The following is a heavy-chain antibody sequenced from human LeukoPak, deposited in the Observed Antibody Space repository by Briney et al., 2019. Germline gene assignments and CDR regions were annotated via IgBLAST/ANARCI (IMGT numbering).Heavy chain of an antibody. V-gene: IGHV1-2*02. J-gene: IGHJ4*02. Sequence: GASVKVSCKASGYTFTGYYMHWVRQAPGQGLEWMGWINPNSGGTNYAQKFQGRVTMTRDTSISTAYMELSRLRSDDTAVYYCARASTCTSCYVPYFDYWGQGTLVTVSS. D-gene: IGHD2-2*01. CDR1: GYTFTGYY. CDR2: INPNSGGT. CDR3: ARASTCTSCYVPYFDY.